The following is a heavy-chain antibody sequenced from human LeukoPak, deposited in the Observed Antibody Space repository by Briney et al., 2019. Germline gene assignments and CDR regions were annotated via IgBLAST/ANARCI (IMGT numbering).Heavy chain of an antibody. CDR1: GGSISTYY. CDR2: IYSSGST. CDR3: ARDSYSTYPVYNYYMDV. J-gene: IGHJ6*03. V-gene: IGHV4-59*01. D-gene: IGHD4-11*01. Sequence: SETLSLTCTLSGGSISTYYWSWIRQPPGKGLEWIGYIYSSGSTGYNPSLKSRVTISVDTSKNQFSLKLSSVTAADTAVYYCARDSYSTYPVYNYYMDVWGKGTTVTVSS.